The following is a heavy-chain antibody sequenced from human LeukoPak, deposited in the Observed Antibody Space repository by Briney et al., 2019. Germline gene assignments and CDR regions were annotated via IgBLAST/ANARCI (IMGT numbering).Heavy chain of an antibody. J-gene: IGHJ4*02. V-gene: IGHV3-74*01. CDR1: GFTLRSYW. CDR3: GRGEAGAIDY. Sequence: PGGSLRPSCAASGFTLRSYWMRWVRQAPGKGLVWVSRINSDGSSTSYADSVKGRFTISRDNAKNTLYLQMNSLRVEDTAVYYCGRGEAGAIDYWGQGTLVTVSS. D-gene: IGHD6-13*01. CDR2: INSDGSST.